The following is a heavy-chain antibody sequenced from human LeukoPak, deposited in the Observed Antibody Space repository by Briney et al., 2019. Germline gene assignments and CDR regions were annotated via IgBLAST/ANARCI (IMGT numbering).Heavy chain of an antibody. D-gene: IGHD3-16*01. V-gene: IGHV3-30*02. CDR2: ILSDGSDK. CDR1: GFTFSYYG. CDR3: EIDVVWGWDL. J-gene: IGHJ4*02. Sequence: GGSLRLSCIASGFTFSYYGMHWLRQAPGKGLEWVAFILSDGSDKRYADSVKGRFTISRDDSQNTGYMQMSSLRSAVTPIYYCEIDVVWGWDLGGQESLVTVSS.